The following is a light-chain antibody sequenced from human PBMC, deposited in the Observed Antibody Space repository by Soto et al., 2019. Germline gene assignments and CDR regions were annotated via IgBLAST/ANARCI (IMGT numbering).Light chain of an antibody. J-gene: IGLJ1*01. Sequence: QSVLTQPASVSGSPGQSITISCTGTSSDVGSYNLVSWYQQHPGKAPKLMIYEVSKRPSGVSNLFSGSKSGNTASLTISGLQSEDEADYYCCSYAGSSTFPYVFGTGTKVTVL. CDR2: EVS. CDR3: CSYAGSSTFPYV. CDR1: SSDVGSYNL. V-gene: IGLV2-23*02.